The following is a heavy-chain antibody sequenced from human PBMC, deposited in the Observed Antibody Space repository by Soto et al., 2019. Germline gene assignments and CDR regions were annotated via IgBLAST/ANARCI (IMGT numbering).Heavy chain of an antibody. CDR3: ATGPTEAVADY. Sequence: QVQLVESGGGVVQPGRSLRLSCAASGFTFSSYGMHWVRQAPGKGLEWVAVISYDGSNKYYADSVKGRFTISRDNSKNTLYLQMNSLRAEDTAVYYCATGPTEAVADYWGQGTLVTVSS. V-gene: IGHV3-30*03. D-gene: IGHD6-19*01. CDR1: GFTFSSYG. CDR2: ISYDGSNK. J-gene: IGHJ4*02.